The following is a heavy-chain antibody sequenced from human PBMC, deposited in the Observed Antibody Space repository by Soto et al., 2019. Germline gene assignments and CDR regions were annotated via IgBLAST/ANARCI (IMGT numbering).Heavy chain of an antibody. V-gene: IGHV1-69*12. CDR3: ASGDATKIVVTTYYAMDV. D-gene: IGHD3-22*01. J-gene: IGHJ6*02. CDR2: IVPVFGTP. CDR1: GGSLSNYG. Sequence: QVQLVQSGAEVKKPGCSLNVSCKASGGSLSNYGISWVRQAPGQGLEWMGAIVPVFGTPNYAQKFQDRVTITADESTTTVYMEVRSLTSEDTAVYYCASGDATKIVVTTYYAMDVWGQGTTVTVSS.